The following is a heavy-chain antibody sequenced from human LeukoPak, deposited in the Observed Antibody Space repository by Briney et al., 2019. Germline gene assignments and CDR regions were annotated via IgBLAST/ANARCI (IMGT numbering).Heavy chain of an antibody. Sequence: GGSLRLSCKASGFSFSDFAMSWVRQAPGKGLEWVSTMTGSSDTTYYVDSVKGRFTVSRDNSDNTLYLHMNSLRAEDTAVYFCANPDSSGFYFSMRFDFWGQGTLVTVSS. CDR2: MTGSSDTT. CDR1: GFSFSDFA. J-gene: IGHJ4*02. CDR3: ANPDSSGFYFSMRFDF. V-gene: IGHV3-23*01. D-gene: IGHD3-22*01.